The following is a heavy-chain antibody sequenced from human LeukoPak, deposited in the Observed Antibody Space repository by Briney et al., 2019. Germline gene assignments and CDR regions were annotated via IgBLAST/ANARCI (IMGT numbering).Heavy chain of an antibody. V-gene: IGHV1-18*01. J-gene: IGHJ4*02. D-gene: IGHD1-26*01. CDR1: GYTFTSYG. CDR2: ISAYNGNT. Sequence: ASVNVSCKASGYTFTSYGISWVRQAPGQGLEWMGWISAYNGNTNYAHNLQGRVTMTTDTSTSTAYMELRGLRSDDTAVYYCARDGFRGSLYFDYWGQGTLVTVSS. CDR3: ARDGFRGSLYFDY.